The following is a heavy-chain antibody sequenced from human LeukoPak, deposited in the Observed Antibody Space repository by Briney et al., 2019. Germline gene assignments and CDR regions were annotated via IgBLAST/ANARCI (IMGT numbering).Heavy chain of an antibody. J-gene: IGHJ5*02. CDR3: ARDLDEDPYDWFDP. CDR1: GFTFSSYA. Sequence: GGSLRLSCAASGFTFSSYAMPWVRQAPGKGLEWVAVISYDGSNKYYADSVKGRFTISRDNSKNTLYLQMNSLRAEDTAVYYCARDLDEDPYDWFDPWGQGTLVTVSS. CDR2: ISYDGSNK. D-gene: IGHD2-15*01. V-gene: IGHV3-30-3*01.